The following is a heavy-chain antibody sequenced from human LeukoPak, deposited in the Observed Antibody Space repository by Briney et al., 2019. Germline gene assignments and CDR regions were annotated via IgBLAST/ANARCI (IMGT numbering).Heavy chain of an antibody. CDR2: INSDGKTT. CDR3: ARVAAPGVYFDY. D-gene: IGHD2-15*01. CDR1: GFTFSSYW. V-gene: IGHV3-74*01. J-gene: IGHJ4*02. Sequence: GGSLRLSCAASGFTFSSYWMHWVRQGPGKGLVWVSRINSDGKTTIYADSVKGRFTISRDNAKNTLYLQMNSLRAEDTAVYYCARVAAPGVYFDYWGRGTLVTVPS.